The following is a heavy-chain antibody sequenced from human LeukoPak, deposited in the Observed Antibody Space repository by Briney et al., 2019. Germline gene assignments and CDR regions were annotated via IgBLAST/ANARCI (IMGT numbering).Heavy chain of an antibody. V-gene: IGHV3-23*01. Sequence: PGASLRLSCAASGFTFSSYAMSWVRQAPGKGLEWVAAISGGGGSTYYADSVRGRFTISRDNSKNTLYLQMNSLRAEDTAVYYCAKDLSLVIAAAGTWFYWGQGTLVTVSS. D-gene: IGHD6-13*01. CDR3: AKDLSLVIAAAGTWFY. CDR2: ISGGGGST. CDR1: GFTFSSYA. J-gene: IGHJ4*02.